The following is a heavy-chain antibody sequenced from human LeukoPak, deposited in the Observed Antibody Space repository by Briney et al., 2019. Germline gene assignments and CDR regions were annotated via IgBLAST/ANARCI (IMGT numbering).Heavy chain of an antibody. V-gene: IGHV1-2*02. D-gene: IGHD2-2*01. Sequence: ASVKVSCKASGYTFTGHYMHWVRQAPGQGLEWMGWINPNSGGTNCAQKFQGRVTMTRDTSISTAHMELSRLRSDDTAVYYCARGSTTRDYYYGMDVWGQGTTVTVSS. CDR2: INPNSGGT. J-gene: IGHJ6*02. CDR1: GYTFTGHY. CDR3: ARGSTTRDYYYGMDV.